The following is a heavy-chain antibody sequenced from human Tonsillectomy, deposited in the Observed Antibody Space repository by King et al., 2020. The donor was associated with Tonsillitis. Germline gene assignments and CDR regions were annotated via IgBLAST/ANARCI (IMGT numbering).Heavy chain of an antibody. D-gene: IGHD4-17*01. CDR1: GYNFTNYW. J-gene: IGHJ4*02. Sequence: VQLVESGAEVKKPGESLRISCKGSGYNFTNYWIGWVRQMPGKGLEWMGIIYPGDSDTRYSPSIQGQVTISADKSISIAYLQWSSLKASDTAMYYCARLDYGDYEAVHFFDCWGQGTQVIVSS. CDR3: ARLDYGDYEAVHFFDC. V-gene: IGHV5-51*03. CDR2: IYPGDSDT.